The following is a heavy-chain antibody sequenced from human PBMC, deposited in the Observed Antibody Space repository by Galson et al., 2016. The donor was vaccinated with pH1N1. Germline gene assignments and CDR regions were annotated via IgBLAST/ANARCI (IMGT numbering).Heavy chain of an antibody. CDR1: GFPFSSHG. J-gene: IGHJ4*02. CDR2: IRYEGSTK. V-gene: IGHV3-30*02. D-gene: IGHD5-12*01. CDR3: ARDRVRSGSILHPWTLDD. Sequence: LRLSCAASGFPFSSHGMHWVRQAPGKGLEWLAFIRYEGSTKYYAGSVQGRFTISRDNLANMVYLQMDSLRREDTAVYYCARDRVRSGSILHPWTLDDWGQGILVTVS.